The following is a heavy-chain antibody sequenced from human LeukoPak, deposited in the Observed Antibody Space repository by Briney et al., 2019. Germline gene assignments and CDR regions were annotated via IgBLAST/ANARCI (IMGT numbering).Heavy chain of an antibody. CDR3: ARAPSEIGGYYPEYFRH. CDR2: IKSDGRT. J-gene: IGHJ1*01. CDR1: GFTFSAWA. V-gene: IGHV3-74*01. Sequence: GGSLRLSCTASGFTFSAWALTWVRQAPGKGLVWVSRIKSDGRTNYADSVKGRFTISRDNAKNTVSLQMNSLRAEDTGVYYCARAPSEIGGYYPEYFRHWGQGTLVIVSS. D-gene: IGHD3-22*01.